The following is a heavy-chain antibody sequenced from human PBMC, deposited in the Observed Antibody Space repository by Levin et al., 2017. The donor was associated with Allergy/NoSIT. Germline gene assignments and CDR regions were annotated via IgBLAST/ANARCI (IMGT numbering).Heavy chain of an antibody. CDR1: GFTFSSYG. CDR2: ISYDGSNK. D-gene: IGHD5-12*01. CDR3: AKDVFRGYSGYDRPRYFDY. J-gene: IGHJ4*02. Sequence: GGSLRLSCAASGFTFSSYGMHWVRQAPGKGLEWVAVISYDGSNKYYADSVKGRFTISRDNSKNTLYLQMNSLRAEDTAVYYCAKDVFRGYSGYDRPRYFDYWGQGTLVTVSS. V-gene: IGHV3-30*18.